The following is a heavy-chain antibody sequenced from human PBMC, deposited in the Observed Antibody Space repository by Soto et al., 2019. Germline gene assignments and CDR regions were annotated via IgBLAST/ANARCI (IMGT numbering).Heavy chain of an antibody. CDR2: INHSGST. CDR1: GGSFSGYY. J-gene: IGHJ6*02. CDR3: ARGDYYYGMDV. Sequence: LSLTCAVYGGSFSGYYWSWIRQPPGKGLEWIGEINHSGSTNYNPSLKSRVTISVDTSKNQFSLKLSSVTAADTAVYYCARGDYYYGMDVWGQGTTVTVSS. V-gene: IGHV4-34*01.